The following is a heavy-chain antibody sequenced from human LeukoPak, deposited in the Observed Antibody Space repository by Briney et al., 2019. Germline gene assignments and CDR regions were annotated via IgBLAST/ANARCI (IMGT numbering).Heavy chain of an antibody. CDR2: IIPILGIA. CDR1: GGTFSSYA. Sequence: ASVKVSFKASGGTFSSYAISWVRQAPGQGLEWMGRIIPILGIANYAQKFQGRVTITADKSTSTAYMELSSLRSEDTAMYYCASDDSYGSGSYYDLNNWFDPWGQGTLVTVSS. CDR3: ASDDSYGSGSYYDLNNWFDP. J-gene: IGHJ5*02. D-gene: IGHD3-10*01. V-gene: IGHV1-69*04.